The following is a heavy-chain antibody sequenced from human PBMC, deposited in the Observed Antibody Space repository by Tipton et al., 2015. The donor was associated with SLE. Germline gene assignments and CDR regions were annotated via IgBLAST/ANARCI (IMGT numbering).Heavy chain of an antibody. J-gene: IGHJ6*03. Sequence: QLVQSGAEVKKPGSSVRVSCKTSGGTFTNYAFNWVRQAPGQGLEWVGKIVPLFGTTAYAPNFQGRVTFTADKSTKTAYMEVSSLTSADSAVYYCSAASSPRDYYMDVWGKGTAVSVSS. V-gene: IGHV1-69*06. CDR1: GGTFTNYA. D-gene: IGHD2-2*01. CDR2: IVPLFGTT. CDR3: SAASSPRDYYMDV.